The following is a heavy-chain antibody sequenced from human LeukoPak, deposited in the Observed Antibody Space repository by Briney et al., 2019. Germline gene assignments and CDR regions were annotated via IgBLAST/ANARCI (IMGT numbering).Heavy chain of an antibody. J-gene: IGHJ4*02. CDR1: GGSISYYY. CDR2: IYYSGST. CDR3: ARAPMIEYGSGSYYTGYYFDY. D-gene: IGHD3-10*01. V-gene: IGHV4-59*12. Sequence: SETLSLTCTVSGGSISYYYWSWIRQPPGKGLEWIGNIYYSGSTNHNPSLKSRVTISVDKSKNQFSLKLSSVTAADTAVYYCARAPMIEYGSGSYYTGYYFDYWGQGSLVPVSS.